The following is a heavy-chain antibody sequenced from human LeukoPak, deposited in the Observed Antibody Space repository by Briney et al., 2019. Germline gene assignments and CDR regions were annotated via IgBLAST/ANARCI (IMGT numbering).Heavy chain of an antibody. CDR2: ISSSSTYI. V-gene: IGHV3-21*01. J-gene: IGHJ4*02. D-gene: IGHD6-6*01. Sequence: GGSLRLSCAASGFTFSRYTMNWVRQAPGKGLGWVSSISSSSTYIYYADSVKGRFTISRDNAKNSLYLQMNSMRAEDTAVYYCARDSQQLVLPDYWGQGTLVTVSS. CDR1: GFTFSRYT. CDR3: ARDSQQLVLPDY.